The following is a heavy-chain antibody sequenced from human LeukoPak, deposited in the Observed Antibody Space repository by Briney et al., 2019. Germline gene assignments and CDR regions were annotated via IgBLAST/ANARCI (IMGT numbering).Heavy chain of an antibody. CDR2: MNTNTGNP. Sequence: ASVKVSCKASGYTFTSYAMNWVRLAPGQGLGLMGWMNTNTGNPTYAQGFTGRFVFSLDTSVSTAYLQISSLKAEDTAVYYCARGESIDTAMVNYAFDIWGQGTMVTVSS. D-gene: IGHD5-18*01. CDR3: ARGESIDTAMVNYAFDI. V-gene: IGHV7-4-1*02. CDR1: GYTFTSYA. J-gene: IGHJ3*02.